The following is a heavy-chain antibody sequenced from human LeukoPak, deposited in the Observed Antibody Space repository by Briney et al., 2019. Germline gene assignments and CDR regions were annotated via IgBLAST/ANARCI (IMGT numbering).Heavy chain of an antibody. CDR3: ARDAYGDYFDY. Sequence: ASVKVSCKASGYTFTGYYMHWVRQAPGQGLEWMGWINPNSRGTNYAQKFQGRVTMTRDTSISTAYMELSRLGSDDTAVYYCARDAYGDYFDYWGQGNLVTVSS. CDR2: INPNSRGT. CDR1: GYTFTGYY. J-gene: IGHJ4*02. D-gene: IGHD4-17*01. V-gene: IGHV1-2*02.